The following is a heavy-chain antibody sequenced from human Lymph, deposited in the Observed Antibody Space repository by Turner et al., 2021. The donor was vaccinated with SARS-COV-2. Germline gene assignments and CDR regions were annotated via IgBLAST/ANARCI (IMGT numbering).Heavy chain of an antibody. CDR3: ARLPIARGYSGYDFYCFDY. Sequence: EVQLVQPVAEGKKPGESLKISCKGSGYSFPTYWIGWVRQMPGKGLQWMGIIYAGDSETSSSRSIQGQVTISAGKSISPAYLQWSSLKASDTAMYYCARLPIARGYSGYDFYCFDYWGQGTLVTVSS. CDR2: IYAGDSET. CDR1: GYSFPTYW. J-gene: IGHJ4*02. D-gene: IGHD5-12*01. V-gene: IGHV5-51*01.